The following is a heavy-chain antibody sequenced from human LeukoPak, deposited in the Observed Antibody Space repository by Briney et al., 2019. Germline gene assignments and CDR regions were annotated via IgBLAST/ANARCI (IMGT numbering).Heavy chain of an antibody. V-gene: IGHV3-30*04. CDR3: ATRYIGVATPEADFDY. Sequence: GGSLRLSCAASGFTFSNYAMHWVRQAPGKGLEWVAVISYDGSNKYYADSVKGRFTISRDNSKNTLYLQLNSLRSEDTAVYYCATRYIGVATPEADFDYWGQGTLVTVSS. CDR1: GFTFSNYA. CDR2: ISYDGSNK. J-gene: IGHJ4*02. D-gene: IGHD5-12*01.